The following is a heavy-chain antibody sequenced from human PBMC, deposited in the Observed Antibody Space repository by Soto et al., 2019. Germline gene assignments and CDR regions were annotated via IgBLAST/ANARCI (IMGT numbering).Heavy chain of an antibody. D-gene: IGHD2-2*01. J-gene: IGHJ6*03. Sequence: QVQLQESGPGLVKPSGTLSLTCAVSSGSISSSNWWSWVRQPPGKGLEWIGEIYHSGSTNYNPSLKXXXXXXXXXXXXXXXXXXXXXXXXXXXXXXXARVQYQXGSYYYYYYXDVWGKGTTVTVSS. CDR2: IYHSGST. CDR3: ARVQYQXGSYYYYYYXDV. V-gene: IGHV4-4*02. CDR1: SGSISSSNW.